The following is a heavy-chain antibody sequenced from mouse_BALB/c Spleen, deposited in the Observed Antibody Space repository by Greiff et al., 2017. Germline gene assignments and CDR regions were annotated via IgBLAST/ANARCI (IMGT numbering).Heavy chain of an antibody. CDR3: VRHGGTGDY. J-gene: IGHJ4*01. Sequence: EVKLVESGGGLVQPKGSLKLSCAASGFTFNTYAMNWVRQAPGKGLEWVARIRSKSNNYATYYADSVKDRFTISRDDSQSMLYLQMNNLKTEDTAMYYCVRHGGTGDYWGQGTSVTVSS. CDR2: IRSKSNNYAT. D-gene: IGHD3-3*01. CDR1: GFTFNTYA. V-gene: IGHV10-1*02.